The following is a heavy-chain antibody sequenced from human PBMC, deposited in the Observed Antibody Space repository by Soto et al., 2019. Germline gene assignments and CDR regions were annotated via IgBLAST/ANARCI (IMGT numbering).Heavy chain of an antibody. Sequence: PSETLSLTCAVSGASITSNNWWSWVRQPPGKGLEWIGEIFHSGSTYYNPSLKTRLTISVDKSKNQFSLKLSSVTAADTAVYYCASYSSSWYNFDYWGQGTLVTVSS. CDR2: IFHSGST. V-gene: IGHV4-4*02. CDR3: ASYSSSWYNFDY. CDR1: GASITSNNW. D-gene: IGHD6-13*01. J-gene: IGHJ4*02.